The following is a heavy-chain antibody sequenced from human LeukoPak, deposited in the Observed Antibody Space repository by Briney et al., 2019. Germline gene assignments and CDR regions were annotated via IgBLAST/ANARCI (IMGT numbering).Heavy chain of an antibody. Sequence: PSQTLSLTCTVSGGSISSGGYYWSWIRQHPGKGLEWIGYIYYSGSTYYNPSLKSRVTISVDTSKNQFSLKLSSVTAADTAVYYCARDVPIYCSGGSCYPAALDIWGQGTMVTVSS. V-gene: IGHV4-31*03. D-gene: IGHD2-15*01. J-gene: IGHJ3*02. CDR1: GGSISSGGYY. CDR3: ARDVPIYCSGGSCYPAALDI. CDR2: IYYSGST.